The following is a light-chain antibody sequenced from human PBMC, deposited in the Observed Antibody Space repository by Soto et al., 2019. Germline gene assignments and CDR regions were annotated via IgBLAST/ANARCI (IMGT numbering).Light chain of an antibody. CDR2: DAS. V-gene: IGKV3-15*01. Sequence: EIVMTQSPATLSVSPGERATLSCRASQNVRSNLAWYHQKPGQAPRLLISDASTRATGIPARFSGSGSGTEFTLPITSLQSEDFAVYYRQQYDNWPLSFGGGTRVEIK. J-gene: IGKJ4*01. CDR3: QQYDNWPLS. CDR1: QNVRSN.